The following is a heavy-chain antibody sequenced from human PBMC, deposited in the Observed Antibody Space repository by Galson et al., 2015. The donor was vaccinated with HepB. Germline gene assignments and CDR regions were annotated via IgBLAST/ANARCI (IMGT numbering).Heavy chain of an antibody. CDR2: TYYKSKWYN. CDR1: GDSVSSNSAA. V-gene: IGHV6-1*01. J-gene: IGHJ6*03. Sequence: CAISGDSVSSNSAAWNWIRQSPSRGLEWLGRTYYKSKWYNDYAVSVKSRIAINPDTSKNQFSLQLNSVTPADTAVYYCASLAPYCSSTSCYYYYCYYMDVWGKGTTVTVSS. CDR3: ASLAPYCSSTSCYYYYCYYMDV. D-gene: IGHD2-2*01.